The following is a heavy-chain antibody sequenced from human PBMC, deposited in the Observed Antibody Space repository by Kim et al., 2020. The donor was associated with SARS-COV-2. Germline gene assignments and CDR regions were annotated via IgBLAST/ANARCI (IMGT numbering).Heavy chain of an antibody. Sequence: THYGDSVRGRFTISRDNSKNTLYLQMNSLRVEDTAVYYCAKRNWNDDFGYWGQGTLVTVSS. D-gene: IGHD1-1*01. J-gene: IGHJ4*02. V-gene: IGHV3-23*01. CDR3: AKRNWNDDFGY. CDR2: T.